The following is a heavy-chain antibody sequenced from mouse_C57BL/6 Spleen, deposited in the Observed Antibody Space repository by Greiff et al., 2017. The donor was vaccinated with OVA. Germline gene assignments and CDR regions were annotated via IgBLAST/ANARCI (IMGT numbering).Heavy chain of an antibody. J-gene: IGHJ4*01. Sequence: QVQLQQPGAELVRPGTSVKLSCKASGYTFTSYWMHWVKQRPGQGLEWIGVIDPSDSYTNYNQKFKGKATLTVDTSSSTAYMQLSSLTSDDSAVYYCARHVDYWGQGTSVTVSS. CDR3: ARHVDY. V-gene: IGHV1-59*01. CDR2: IDPSDSYT. CDR1: GYTFTSYW.